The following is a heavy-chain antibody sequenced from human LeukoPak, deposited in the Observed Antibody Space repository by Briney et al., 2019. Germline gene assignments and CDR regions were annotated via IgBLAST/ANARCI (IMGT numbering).Heavy chain of an antibody. CDR3: ANSIAAPGWFDP. Sequence: GASVKVSFKASGGTFSSYAISWVRQAPGQGLEWMGGIIPIFGTANYAQKFQGRVTITTDESTSTAYMELSSLRSEDTAVYYCANSIAAPGWFDPWGQGTLVTVSS. CDR1: GGTFSSYA. D-gene: IGHD6-6*01. V-gene: IGHV1-69*05. CDR2: IIPIFGTA. J-gene: IGHJ5*02.